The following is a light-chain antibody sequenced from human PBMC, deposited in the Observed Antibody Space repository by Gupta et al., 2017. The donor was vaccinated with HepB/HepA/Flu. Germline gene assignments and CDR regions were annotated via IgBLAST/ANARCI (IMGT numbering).Light chain of an antibody. CDR1: HSNIGADYA. V-gene: IGLV1-40*01. J-gene: IGLJ3*02. Sequence: QSVLTQPPSVSGAPGQMVAISCTGSHSNIGADYAVHWYQQFPGTAPKLPNGPSGVPDRFSVSKAGTSASLAITGVQTEDEADYFCQSYDSTLRGTVFGGGTRLTVL. CDR3: QSYDSTLRGTV.